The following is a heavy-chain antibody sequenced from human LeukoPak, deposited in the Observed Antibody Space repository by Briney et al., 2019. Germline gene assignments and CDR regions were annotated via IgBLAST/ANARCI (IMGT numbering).Heavy chain of an antibody. V-gene: IGHV4-31*03. J-gene: IGHJ4*02. Sequence: SQTLSLTCTASGGSISSGGYYWSWIRQHPGKGLEWIGYIYYSGSTYYNPSLKSRVTISVDTSKNQFSLKLSSVTAADTAVYYCARAGSGYEYYFDYWGQGTLVTVSS. CDR2: IYYSGST. CDR3: ARAGSGYEYYFDY. D-gene: IGHD5-12*01. CDR1: GGSISSGGYY.